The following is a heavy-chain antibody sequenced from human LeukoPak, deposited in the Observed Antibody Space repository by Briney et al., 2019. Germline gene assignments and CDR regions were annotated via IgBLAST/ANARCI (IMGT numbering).Heavy chain of an antibody. V-gene: IGHV4-59*01. CDR2: IYSSGST. CDR3: ARVFDSGSQAYFYYMDV. D-gene: IGHD3-10*01. CDR1: GGSIRGYY. J-gene: IGHJ6*03. Sequence: SETLSLTCNVSGGSIRGYYWSWIRQPPGRGLEWIGYIYSSGSTNYNPSLKSRVTMSVDTSKNQFSLKVSSVTAADTAVYYCARVFDSGSQAYFYYMDVWGKGTTVTISS.